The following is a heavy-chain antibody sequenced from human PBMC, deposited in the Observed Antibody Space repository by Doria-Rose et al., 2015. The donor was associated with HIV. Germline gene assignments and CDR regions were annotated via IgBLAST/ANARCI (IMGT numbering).Heavy chain of an antibody. J-gene: IGHJ4*02. CDR1: GASVSSRGYY. D-gene: IGHD3-3*01. CDR3: ARMGSYRELDY. Sequence: SLTCSVSGASVSSRGYYWNWIRQVPGKGLESLGYTYYTGTSDYSPSLKSRLNMAVDTSKNQFSLKLSFVTVADTAVYYCARMGSYRELDYWGQGALVSVSA. V-gene: IGHV4-31*03. CDR2: TYYTGTS.